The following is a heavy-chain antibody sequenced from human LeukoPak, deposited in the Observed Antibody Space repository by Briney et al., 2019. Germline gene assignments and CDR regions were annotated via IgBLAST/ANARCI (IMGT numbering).Heavy chain of an antibody. J-gene: IGHJ1*01. V-gene: IGHV3-11*01. D-gene: IGHD6-19*01. Sequence: PGGSLRLSCAASGFTFSNYYTTWIRQAPGKGPQWISFISDSGNTIYYADSVEGRFTISKDNAKNSLYLQMHSLRADDTAMYYCARSTLPGRSGRTEFFQHWGQGTLVTVSS. CDR3: ARSTLPGRSGRTEFFQH. CDR1: GFTFSNYY. CDR2: ISDSGNTI.